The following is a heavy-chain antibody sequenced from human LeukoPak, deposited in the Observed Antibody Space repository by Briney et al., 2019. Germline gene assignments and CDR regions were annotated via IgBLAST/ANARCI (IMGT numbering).Heavy chain of an antibody. J-gene: IGHJ4*02. V-gene: IGHV3-49*04. D-gene: IGHD3-16*02. Sequence: GGSLRLSCTASGFTFGDYAMSWVRQAPGKGLERVGFIRSKAYGGTTEYAASVKGRFTISRDDSKSIAYLQMNSLKTEDTAVYYCTRPLETDYVWGSYRYESPFDYWGQGTLVTVSS. CDR2: IRSKAYGGTT. CDR3: TRPLETDYVWGSYRYESPFDY. CDR1: GFTFGDYA.